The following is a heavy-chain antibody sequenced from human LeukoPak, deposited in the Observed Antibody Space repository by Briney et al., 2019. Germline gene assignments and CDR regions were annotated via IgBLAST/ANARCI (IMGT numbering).Heavy chain of an antibody. CDR2: IGASGAGT. Sequence: GGSLTLSCAVSGLTFSKYAMNWVRQGPGKGLEWVSGIGASGAGTYYADSVKGRFTISRDNSKNRLYLQVKSLRADDTGVYFCANDLEAVAGTIVNDYWGQGTLVTVSS. V-gene: IGHV3-23*01. CDR1: GLTFSKYA. J-gene: IGHJ4*01. D-gene: IGHD6-19*01. CDR3: ANDLEAVAGTIVNDY.